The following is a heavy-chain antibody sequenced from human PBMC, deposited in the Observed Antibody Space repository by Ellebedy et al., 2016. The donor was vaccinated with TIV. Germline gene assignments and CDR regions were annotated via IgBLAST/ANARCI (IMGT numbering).Heavy chain of an antibody. CDR2: IAGRTSLI. J-gene: IGHJ5*02. CDR1: GFNLGAYS. V-gene: IGHV3-48*04. CDR3: VRWGDYEGWDL. Sequence: PGGSLRLSCAGSGFNLGAYSINWVRQAPGKGLEWLSYIAGRTSLIYYADYVKGRFTISRDNANNSAFLQLNSLRVEDTAMYYCVRWGDYEGWDLWGQGTLVTVSS. D-gene: IGHD4-17*01.